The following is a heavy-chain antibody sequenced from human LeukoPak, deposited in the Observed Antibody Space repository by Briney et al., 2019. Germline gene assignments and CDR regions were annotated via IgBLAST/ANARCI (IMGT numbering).Heavy chain of an antibody. CDR3: ARDLREMATREPGY. D-gene: IGHD5-24*01. V-gene: IGHV4-39*07. J-gene: IGHJ4*02. CDR2: IYYSGST. Sequence: PSETLSLTCTVSGGSISSSSYYWGWIRQPPGKGLEWIGSIYYSGSTYYNPSLKSRVTISVDTSKNQFSLKLSSVTAADTAVYYCARDLREMATREPGYWGQGTLVTVSS. CDR1: GGSISSSSYY.